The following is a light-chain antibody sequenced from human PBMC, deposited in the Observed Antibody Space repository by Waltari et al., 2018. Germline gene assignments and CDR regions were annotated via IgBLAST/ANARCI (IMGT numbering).Light chain of an antibody. CDR1: QSISNW. J-gene: IGKJ1*01. CDR2: KAS. CDR3: QQYKSYPWT. V-gene: IGKV1-5*03. Sequence: DIQMTQSPSPLSASVGDRVTIICRASQSISNWLAWYQQKPGKAPNLLICKASSLHRGGPSRLSGSGSGTEFTLTISSLQPDDYASYYCQQYKSYPWTFGQGTKVEIK.